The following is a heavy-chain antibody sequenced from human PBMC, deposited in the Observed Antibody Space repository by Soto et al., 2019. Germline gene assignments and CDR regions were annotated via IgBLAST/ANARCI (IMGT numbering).Heavy chain of an antibody. J-gene: IGHJ4*01. Sequence: QVQLQESGPGLVKPSEALSLTCSVSGGSVSTYYWSWIRQPPGKGLEWIGNIYYNGNTNYNPSLTSRVTSSLDTSRYHCSLNLRCVTTADTAVYYCSLELRDGSCPSIDPYVHCWGHGSLVTVSS. V-gene: IGHV4-59*02. CDR1: GGSVSTYY. CDR2: IYYNGNT. D-gene: IGHD1-7*01. CDR3: SLELRDGSCPSIDPYVHC.